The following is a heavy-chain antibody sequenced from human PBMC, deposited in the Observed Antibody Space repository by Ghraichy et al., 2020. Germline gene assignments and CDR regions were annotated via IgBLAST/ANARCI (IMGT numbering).Heavy chain of an antibody. CDR2: IMSSGANT. D-gene: IGHD1-26*01. V-gene: IGHV3-23*01. J-gene: IGHJ4*02. Sequence: GESLNISCAASGFTFSTYAMSWVRQAPGKGLEWVSAIMSSGANTYYADSVKGRFTISRDNSKKTLYLQMNNLRAEDTAVYFCAKDGLRDGVVGAPVEDWGQGTLVTVSS. CDR3: AKDGLRDGVVGAPVED. CDR1: GFTFSTYA.